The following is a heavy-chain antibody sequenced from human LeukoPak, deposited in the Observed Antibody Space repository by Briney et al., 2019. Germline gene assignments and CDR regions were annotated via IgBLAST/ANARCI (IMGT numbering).Heavy chain of an antibody. CDR3: ARGLQYSSSRGREGAAFDI. V-gene: IGHV4-4*02. Sequence: SGTLSLTCAVSGDSVSSDNWWSWVRQPPGRGLEWIGEIYHSGATNYKSSLKSRVTISMDKSKNQFSLDLTSLTAADTAVYYCARGLQYSSSRGREGAAFDIWGQGTMVTVSS. D-gene: IGHD6-6*01. CDR1: GDSVSSDNW. J-gene: IGHJ3*02. CDR2: IYHSGAT.